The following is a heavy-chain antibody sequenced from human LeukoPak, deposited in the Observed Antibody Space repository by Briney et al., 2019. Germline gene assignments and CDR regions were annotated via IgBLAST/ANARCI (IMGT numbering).Heavy chain of an antibody. CDR1: GFTFSSYA. V-gene: IGHV3-23*01. CDR2: ISGSGGST. CDR3: AKDALPMVRGPFFDY. J-gene: IGHJ4*02. Sequence: PGGSPRLSCAASGFTFSSYAMSWVRQAPGKGLEWLSAISGSGGSTYYADSVKGRFTISRDNSKNTLYLQMNSLRAEDTAVYYCAKDALPMVRGPFFDYWGQGTLVTVSS. D-gene: IGHD3-10*01.